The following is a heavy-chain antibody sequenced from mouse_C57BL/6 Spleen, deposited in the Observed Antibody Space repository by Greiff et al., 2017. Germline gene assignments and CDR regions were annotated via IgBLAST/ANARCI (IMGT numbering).Heavy chain of an antibody. CDR3: ARGGAVVAQCDV. J-gene: IGHJ1*03. Sequence: QVQLQQSGAELVRPGTSVKLSCKASGYTFTSYWMHWVKQRPGQGLEWIGVIDPSDSYTNYNQKFKGKATLTVDTSSSTAYMQLSSLSSEDSAVYYGARGGAVVAQCDVWGTGTTVTVSS. V-gene: IGHV1-59*01. CDR1: GYTFTSYW. D-gene: IGHD1-1*01. CDR2: IDPSDSYT.